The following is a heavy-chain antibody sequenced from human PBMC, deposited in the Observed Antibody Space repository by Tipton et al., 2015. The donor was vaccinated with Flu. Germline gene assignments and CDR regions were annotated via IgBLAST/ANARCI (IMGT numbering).Heavy chain of an antibody. V-gene: IGHV4-31*03. D-gene: IGHD3-16*01. CDR2: IYYSGST. Sequence: TLSLTCIVSGGSLSSCGYYWSWIRQHPGEGLEWIGYIYYSGSTYYNPSLKSRVTISLDTSKNQFSLKLISVTAADTAVYYCARSSSAYDYVWGGSYYFDFWGQGTLVTVSS. J-gene: IGHJ4*02. CDR1: GGSLSSCGYY. CDR3: ARSSSAYDYVWGGSYYFDF.